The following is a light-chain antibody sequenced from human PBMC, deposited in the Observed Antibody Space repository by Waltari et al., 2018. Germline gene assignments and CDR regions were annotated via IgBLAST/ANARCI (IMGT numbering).Light chain of an antibody. CDR2: AVN. CDR1: SSDVGVHNY. CDR3: SSYTTSNTWV. J-gene: IGLJ3*02. Sequence: QSALTQPASVSGSPGQSITISCTGTSSDVGVHNYVSWYQQHPGKAPKLMIYAVNKRPSGVSVRCAGSRAGNTASLTSSGLQAEDEADYYCSSYTTSNTWVFGGGTKLTVL. V-gene: IGLV2-14*03.